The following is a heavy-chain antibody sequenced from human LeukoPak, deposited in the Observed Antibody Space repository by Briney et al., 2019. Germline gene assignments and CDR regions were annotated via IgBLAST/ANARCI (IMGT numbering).Heavy chain of an antibody. J-gene: IGHJ4*02. Sequence: SETLSLTCAVYGGSFSGYYWSWIRQPPGKGLEWIGEINHSGCTNYNPSLKSRVTISVDTSKNQFSLYMDSVTAADTAVYYCARDWNRYAYWGQGTLVTVSS. CDR3: ARDWNRYAY. V-gene: IGHV4-34*01. D-gene: IGHD1-1*01. CDR1: GGSFSGYY. CDR2: INHSGCT.